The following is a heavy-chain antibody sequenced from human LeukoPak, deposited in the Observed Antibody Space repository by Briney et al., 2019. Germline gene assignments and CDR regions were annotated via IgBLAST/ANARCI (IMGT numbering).Heavy chain of an antibody. CDR3: TRVVVAAGSVSNFDP. CDR2: ISSSSSTI. Sequence: GGSLRLSCAASGFTFSSYSMNWVRQAPGKGLEWVSYISSSSSTIYYADSVKGRFTISRDNAKNSLYLQMNSLSVEDTAMYYCTRVVVAAGSVSNFDPWGQGTLVTVSS. CDR1: GFTFSSYS. D-gene: IGHD6-13*01. V-gene: IGHV3-48*01. J-gene: IGHJ5*02.